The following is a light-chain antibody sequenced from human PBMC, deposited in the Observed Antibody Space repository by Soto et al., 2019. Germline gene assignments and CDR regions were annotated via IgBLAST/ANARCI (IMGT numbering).Light chain of an antibody. CDR2: GAS. J-gene: IGKJ5*01. CDR3: QHYGSSPST. CDR1: QSVSSSY. V-gene: IGKV3-20*01. Sequence: TRSQVTLSLSRVVVANFTSLSSQSVSSSYLAWYQQKPGQAPRLLIYGASSRATGIPDRFSGSRSGTDFTLTISRLEPEDFAVYYCQHYGSSPSTFGQGTRLEIK.